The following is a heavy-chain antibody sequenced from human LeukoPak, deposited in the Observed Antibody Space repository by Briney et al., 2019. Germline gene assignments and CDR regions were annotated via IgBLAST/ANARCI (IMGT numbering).Heavy chain of an antibody. J-gene: IGHJ5*02. CDR1: GFTLSTYW. V-gene: IGHV3-7*04. CDR3: ARVQTGTTNWFDP. Sequence: GGSLRLSCAASGFTLSTYWMSWVRQAPGKGLEWVASINRDGSGKYYVDSVRGRFTIPRDNGKNSLYLQMNSLRAEDTAVYYCARVQTGTTNWFDPWGQGTLVTVSS. D-gene: IGHD1-1*01. CDR2: INRDGSGK.